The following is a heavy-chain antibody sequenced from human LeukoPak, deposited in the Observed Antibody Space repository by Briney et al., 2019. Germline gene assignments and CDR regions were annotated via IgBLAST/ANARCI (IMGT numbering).Heavy chain of an antibody. J-gene: IGHJ4*02. CDR2: ISGSGGST. CDR1: GFTFSSYA. V-gene: IGHV3-23*01. CDR3: AKASDSSGYYYADFDY. D-gene: IGHD3-22*01. Sequence: GSLRLSCAASGFTFSSYAMSWVRQAPGKGLEWVSAISGSGGSTYYADSVKGRFTISRDNSKNTLYLQMNSLRAEDTAVYYCAKASDSSGYYYADFDYWGQGTLVTVSS.